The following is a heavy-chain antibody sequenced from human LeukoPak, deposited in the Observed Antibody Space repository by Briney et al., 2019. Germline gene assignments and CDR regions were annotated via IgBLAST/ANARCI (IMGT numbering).Heavy chain of an antibody. CDR3: ASSPYYYDSSFDY. D-gene: IGHD3-22*01. CDR1: GFTVSSNY. V-gene: IGHV3-53*05. J-gene: IGHJ4*02. CDR2: IYSGGST. Sequence: GGSLRLSCAASGFTVSSNYMSWVRQAPGKGLEWVSVIYSGGSTYYADSVKGRFTISRDNSKNTLYLQMNSLRAEDTAVYYCASSPYYYDSSFDYWGQGTLVTVSS.